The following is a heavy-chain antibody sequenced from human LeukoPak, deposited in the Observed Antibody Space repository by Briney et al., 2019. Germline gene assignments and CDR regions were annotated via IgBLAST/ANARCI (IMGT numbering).Heavy chain of an antibody. V-gene: IGHV3-15*01. D-gene: IGHD3-9*01. CDR1: GFTFSNAW. CDR3: TTDDYDILTGYSIFDY. Sequence: KPGGSLRLSCAASGFTFSNAWMSWVRQAPGKRLEWVGRIKSKTDGGTTDYAAPVKGRFTISRDDSKNTLYLQMNSLKTEDTAVYCCTTDDYDILTGYSIFDYWGQGTLVTVSS. J-gene: IGHJ4*02. CDR2: IKSKTDGGTT.